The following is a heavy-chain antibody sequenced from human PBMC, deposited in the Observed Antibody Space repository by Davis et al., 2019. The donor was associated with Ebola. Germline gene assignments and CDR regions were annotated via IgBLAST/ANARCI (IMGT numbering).Heavy chain of an antibody. D-gene: IGHD4-17*01. CDR1: RFSSYV. CDR3: ARGWDGDRHFDY. Sequence: RFSSYVMGWVRQTPEKGLEYIATIYSSRTTYSNPSLKSRVTLSIDTSKNQFSLELNSVTAADTAVYYCARGWDGDRHFDYWGQGTLVTVSS. V-gene: IGHV4-39*01. J-gene: IGHJ4*02. CDR2: IYSSRTT.